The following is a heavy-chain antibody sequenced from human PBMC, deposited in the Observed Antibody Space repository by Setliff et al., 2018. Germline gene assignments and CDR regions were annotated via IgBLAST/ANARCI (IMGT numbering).Heavy chain of an antibody. CDR1: GGSFSSYY. V-gene: IGHV4-34*01. Sequence: PSETLSLTCAVYGGSFSSYYWGWIRQPPGKGLEWIGEIYHSGSTNYNPSLKSRVTISVDKSKNQFSLKLSSVTAADTAGYYGARGGGNQLLLYGSNWFDPWGQGTLVTVSS. J-gene: IGHJ5*02. CDR2: IYHSGST. CDR3: ARGGGNQLLLYGSNWFDP. D-gene: IGHD2-2*01.